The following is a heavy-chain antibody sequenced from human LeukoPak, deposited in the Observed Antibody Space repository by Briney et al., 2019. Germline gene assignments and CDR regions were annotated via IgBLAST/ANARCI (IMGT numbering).Heavy chain of an antibody. Sequence: SETLSLTCTVSGGSISSGGYSWSWIRQPAGKGLEWIGRIYASGNTNYNPSLKSRVTMSVDTSKNLFALKLSSVTAADTAVYYCARQGVATAIDYWGQGTLVTVSS. CDR2: IYASGNT. D-gene: IGHD2-21*02. CDR1: GGSISSGGYS. CDR3: ARQGVATAIDY. J-gene: IGHJ4*02. V-gene: IGHV4-61*02.